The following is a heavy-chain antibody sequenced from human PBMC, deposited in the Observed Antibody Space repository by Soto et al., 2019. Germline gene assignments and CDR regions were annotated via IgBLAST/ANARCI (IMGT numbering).Heavy chain of an antibody. D-gene: IGHD2-2*01. CDR3: ARDSQGLPAASPGFYYYGMDV. V-gene: IGHV3-53*01. J-gene: IGHJ6*02. CDR2: IYPAGST. Sequence: EVQLEESGGGLIQPGGSLRLSCAASGFTVSSNYMSWVRQAPGKGLEWVSIIYPAGSTYYADSVQGRFTISRDNSKNKLYLQMNSLRAEDTAVYYCARDSQGLPAASPGFYYYGMDVWGQGTTVTVSS. CDR1: GFTVSSNY.